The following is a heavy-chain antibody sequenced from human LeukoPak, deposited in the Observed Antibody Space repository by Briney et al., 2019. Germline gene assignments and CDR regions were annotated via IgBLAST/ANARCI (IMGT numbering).Heavy chain of an antibody. V-gene: IGHV4-4*07. Sequence: SETLSLTCTVSGGSTNTYCWSWIRQPAEKGLEWIGRIYPSGSTYYNPSLKSRVTISIDKPKNQFSLRLTSVTAADTVVYYCARDRSGYSEYYFDYWGQGSLVTVSS. CDR2: IYPSGST. CDR1: GGSTNTYC. J-gene: IGHJ4*02. D-gene: IGHD5-12*01. CDR3: ARDRSGYSEYYFDY.